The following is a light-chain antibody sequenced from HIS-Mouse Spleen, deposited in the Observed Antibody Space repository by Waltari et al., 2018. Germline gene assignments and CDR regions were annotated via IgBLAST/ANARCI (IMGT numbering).Light chain of an antibody. J-gene: IGKJ3*01. Sequence: VLTQSPATLSLSPGERATLSCRASQSVSSYLAWYQQKPGQAPRLLIYDASNRATGIPARFSGSGSGTDFTLTISSLEPEDFAVYYCQQRSNWPIFTFGPGTKVDIK. CDR2: DAS. CDR1: QSVSSY. V-gene: IGKV3-11*01. CDR3: QQRSNWPIFT.